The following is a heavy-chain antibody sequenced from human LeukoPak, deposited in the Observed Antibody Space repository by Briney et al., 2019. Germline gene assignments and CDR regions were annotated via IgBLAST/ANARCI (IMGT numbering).Heavy chain of an antibody. CDR3: AAKGYSYGNKAFDI. CDR1: GFTFSSCG. D-gene: IGHD5-18*01. J-gene: IGHJ3*02. CDR2: ISYDGSNK. V-gene: IGHV3-30*03. Sequence: GGSLRLSCAASGFTFSSCGMHWVRQAPGKGLEWVAVISYDGSNKFYADSVTGRFTISRDNSKNTLYLQMNSLRAEDTAVYYCAAKGYSYGNKAFDIWGQGTMVTVSS.